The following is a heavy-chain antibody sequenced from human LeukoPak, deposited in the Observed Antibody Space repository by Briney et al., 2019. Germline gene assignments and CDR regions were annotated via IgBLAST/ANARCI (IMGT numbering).Heavy chain of an antibody. D-gene: IGHD3-22*01. CDR2: ISYDGSNK. CDR1: GFTFSSYG. CDR3: AKDQYDSGLFDY. V-gene: IGHV3-30*18. Sequence: GGSLRLSCAASGFTFSSYGMHWVRQAPGKGLEWVAVISYDGSNKYYADSVKGRFTISRDNSKNTLYLQMNSLRAEDTAVYYCAKDQYDSGLFDYWGQGTLVTVSS. J-gene: IGHJ4*02.